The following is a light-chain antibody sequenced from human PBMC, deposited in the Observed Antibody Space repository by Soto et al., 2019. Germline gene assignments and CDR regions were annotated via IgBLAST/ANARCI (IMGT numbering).Light chain of an antibody. CDR1: QSISNNF. Sequence: ENVLTQSPGTLSLSPGERATLSCRASQSISNNFLAWYQQKPGQAPRPLIYGASSRATGIPDRFSGSGSGTDFTLTISRLEPEDFAVFYCQHYDSLPITFGQGTLLEI. CDR3: QHYDSLPIT. J-gene: IGKJ5*01. CDR2: GAS. V-gene: IGKV3-20*01.